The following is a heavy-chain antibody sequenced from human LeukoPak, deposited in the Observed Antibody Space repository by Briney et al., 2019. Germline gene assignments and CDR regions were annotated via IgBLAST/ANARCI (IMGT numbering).Heavy chain of an antibody. D-gene: IGHD2-2*01. CDR3: ARAPITSPFYFDY. J-gene: IGHJ4*02. V-gene: IGHV3-20*04. Sequence: GGSLRLSCTASGFAFDEHGMSWGRQVPGKGLEWVSGINWSGGSTGYADPLRGRFTISRDNAKNSLYLQMGSLRAEDTALYYCARAPITSPFYFDYWGQGTLVTVSS. CDR2: INWSGGST. CDR1: GFAFDEHG.